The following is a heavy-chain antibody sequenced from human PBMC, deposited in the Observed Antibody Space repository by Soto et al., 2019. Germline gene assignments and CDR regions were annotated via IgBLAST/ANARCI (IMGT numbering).Heavy chain of an antibody. CDR2: ISPIFGTP. V-gene: IGHV1-69*01. D-gene: IGHD1-26*01. CDR3: ARGVVGCRLSLDY. J-gene: IGHJ4*02. CDR1: GGTFSSYT. Sequence: QVQLVQSGAEVKKPGSSVTVSCKASGGTFSSYTISWVRQAPGQGLEWMGGISPIFGTPNYAQKFQDRVTIIADGSTMTAYMEMNSLKSEDTAVYYWARGVVGCRLSLDYWCRGPVVCISS.